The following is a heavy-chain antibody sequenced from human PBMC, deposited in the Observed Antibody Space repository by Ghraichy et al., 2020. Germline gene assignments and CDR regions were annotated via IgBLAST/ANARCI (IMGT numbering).Heavy chain of an antibody. V-gene: IGHV2-5*02. D-gene: IGHD4-23*01. Sequence: SGPTLVKPTQTLTLTCTFSGFSLSTSGVGVGWIRQPPGKALEWLTVIYWDDDKRYSPSLKSRLTITKDTSKNQVVLTMTNMDPVDTATYYCAHSSFAVVTPVYFDYWGQGTLVTVSS. CDR2: IYWDDDK. J-gene: IGHJ4*02. CDR3: AHSSFAVVTPVYFDY. CDR1: GFSLSTSGVG.